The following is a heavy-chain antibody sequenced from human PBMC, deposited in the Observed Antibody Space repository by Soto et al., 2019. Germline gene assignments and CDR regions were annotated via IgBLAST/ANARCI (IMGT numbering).Heavy chain of an antibody. CDR2: ISWNIGKI. CDR3: ARFTGSDSSGYFDY. CDR1: GFTFDDYA. D-gene: IGHD3-22*01. V-gene: IGHV3-9*01. Sequence: SLRLSCSACGFTFDDYATHWVRQAPGKGLEWVSCISWNIGKIDYADSVKGRFTISRDNSKNTLYLQMNSLRTEDTAVYYCARFTGSDSSGYFDYWGQGTVVTVSS. J-gene: IGHJ4*02.